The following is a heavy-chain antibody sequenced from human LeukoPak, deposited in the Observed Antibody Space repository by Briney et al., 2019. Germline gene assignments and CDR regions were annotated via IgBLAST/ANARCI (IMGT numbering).Heavy chain of an antibody. CDR2: LYYSGST. Sequence: PSETLSLTCTVAGGSISSSLHYWGWMRQSPGQGLEWIGSLYYSGSTNYNPSLKSRVTISVDTSKNQFSLKLSSVTAADTAVYYCARVYYSSSYDYWYFDLWGRGTLVTVSS. J-gene: IGHJ2*01. CDR1: GGSISSSLHY. V-gene: IGHV4-39*07. D-gene: IGHD6-13*01. CDR3: ARVYYSSSYDYWYFDL.